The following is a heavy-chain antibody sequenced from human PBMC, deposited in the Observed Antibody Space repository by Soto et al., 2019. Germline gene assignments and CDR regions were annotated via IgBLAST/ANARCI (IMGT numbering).Heavy chain of an antibody. Sequence: EVQLLESGGGSVQPGGSLRLSCAASGVTFISYAMHWVRRPPGKGLEWVSSISGSGGTAYYADSVKGRFSISRDSLVNTLYLQMNSLRAEDTAVYYCAKGRGQNWNLDYWGQGTLVTVSP. V-gene: IGHV3-23*01. CDR2: ISGSGGTA. J-gene: IGHJ4*02. D-gene: IGHD1-1*01. CDR3: AKGRGQNWNLDY. CDR1: GVTFISYA.